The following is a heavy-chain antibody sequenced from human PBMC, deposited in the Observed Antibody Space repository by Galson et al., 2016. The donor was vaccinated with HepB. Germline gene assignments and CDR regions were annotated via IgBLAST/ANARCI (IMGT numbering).Heavy chain of an antibody. CDR3: ARLLTSSSWYGWFDP. Sequence: SLRLSCAASGFTFSSYYMNWVRQAPGKGLEWVSSISSGSSYIYYADSVKGRFTISRDNAKNSLYLQMNSLRAEDTALYYCARLLTSSSWYGWFDPWGQGTLVTGSS. J-gene: IGHJ5*02. V-gene: IGHV3-21*01. CDR2: ISSGSSYI. D-gene: IGHD6-13*01. CDR1: GFTFSSYY.